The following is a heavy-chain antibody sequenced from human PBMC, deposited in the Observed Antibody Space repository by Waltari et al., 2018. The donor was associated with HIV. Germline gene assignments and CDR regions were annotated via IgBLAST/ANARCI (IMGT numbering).Heavy chain of an antibody. CDR3: ARGSIVLVPAATNYFDY. V-gene: IGHV4-34*01. Sequence: QVQLQQWGAGLLKPSETLSLTCAVYGASFSGYYWTWIRQPPGKGLEWIGEITHRGSTNYNPTLKSRVTISVDTSNNQFSLKLSSVTSADTAVYYCARGSIVLVPAATNYFDYWGQGTLVTVSS. D-gene: IGHD2-2*01. CDR1: GASFSGYY. J-gene: IGHJ4*02. CDR2: ITHRGST.